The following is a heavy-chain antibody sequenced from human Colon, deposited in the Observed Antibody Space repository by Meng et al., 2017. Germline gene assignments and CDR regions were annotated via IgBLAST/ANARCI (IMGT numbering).Heavy chain of an antibody. D-gene: IGHD1-26*01. J-gene: IGHJ1*01. CDR3: AREDGSIGFTPAGQ. CDR1: GGSISSTNW. V-gene: IGHV4-4*02. CDR2: ISQSGSS. Sequence: QVHLKEPGPGLGKPSGTLSLTCAVSGGSISSTNWWSWIRQPPGKGLEWIGEISQSGSSNYNPSLKSRVTMSLDKFKNHFFLNLSSVSAADTAVYYCAREDGSIGFTPAGQWGQGTLVTVSS.